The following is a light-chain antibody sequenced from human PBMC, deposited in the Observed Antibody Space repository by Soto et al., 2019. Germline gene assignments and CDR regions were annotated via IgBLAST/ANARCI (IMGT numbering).Light chain of an antibody. CDR2: AAF. J-gene: IGLJ2*01. CDR3: CSYDGFACV. V-gene: IGLV2-23*01. CDR1: SGDVGSYNL. Sequence: QSALTQPASVAGSPGQSITISCTGTSGDVGSYNLISWYQQHTGKAPKLMIFAAFQRSSGFSNRFSGSKSGNTASLTISGLQAEDEADYYCCSYDGFACVFGGGTQLTVL.